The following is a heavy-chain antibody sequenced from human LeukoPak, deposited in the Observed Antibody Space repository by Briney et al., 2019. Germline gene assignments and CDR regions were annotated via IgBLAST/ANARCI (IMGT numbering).Heavy chain of an antibody. J-gene: IGHJ4*02. CDR1: GYTLTELS. V-gene: IGHV1-24*01. Sequence: ASVKVSCKVSGYTLTELSMHWVRQAPGEGLEWMGGFVSEHGGTLYARKFQGRVTVTEDTSTDTAYMDLSSLRSEDTAVYYCATKTPLAAWERPLDSWGQGTLVTVSS. D-gene: IGHD1-26*01. CDR3: ATKTPLAAWERPLDS. CDR2: FVSEHGGT.